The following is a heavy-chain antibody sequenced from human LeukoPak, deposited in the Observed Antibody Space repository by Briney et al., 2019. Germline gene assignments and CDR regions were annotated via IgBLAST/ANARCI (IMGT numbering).Heavy chain of an antibody. CDR2: IRSDSSII. Sequence: PGGSLRLSCAGSGFTFSSHGMNWVRQTPGKGLEWISYIRSDSSIIKYADYVRGRFTISRDNAKSSLYLQMNSLRDEDTAIYYCARVFVVVHSIDYWGQGTLVSVSS. V-gene: IGHV3-48*02. D-gene: IGHD2-15*01. J-gene: IGHJ4*02. CDR1: GFTFSSHG. CDR3: ARVFVVVHSIDY.